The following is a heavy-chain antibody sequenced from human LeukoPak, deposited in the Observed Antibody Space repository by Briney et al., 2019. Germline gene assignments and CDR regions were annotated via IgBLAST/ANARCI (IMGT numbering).Heavy chain of an antibody. Sequence: EASVKVSCKASGYTFTGYYMHWVRQAPGQGLEWMGWINPNSGGTNYAQKFQGRVTMTRDTSISTAYMELSRLRSDDAAVYYCARVGSVVVVAATWYFDLWGRGTLVTVSS. CDR2: INPNSGGT. D-gene: IGHD2-15*01. CDR1: GYTFTGYY. CDR3: ARVGSVVVVAATWYFDL. V-gene: IGHV1-2*02. J-gene: IGHJ2*01.